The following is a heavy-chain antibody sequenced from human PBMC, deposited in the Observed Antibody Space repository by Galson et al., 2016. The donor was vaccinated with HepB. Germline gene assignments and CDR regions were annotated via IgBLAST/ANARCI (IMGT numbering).Heavy chain of an antibody. J-gene: IGHJ6*02. CDR1: GGSISSDNW. V-gene: IGHV4-4*02. Sequence: ETLSLTCAVSGGSISSDNWWSWVRQAPGKGLEWIGEIYHSGDTKYNPSLNSRITMSVDTSKNHFTLNLNSVTAADTAVYYCARDSVRNWNVDDLTHVWGQGTTVTVSS. D-gene: IGHD1-1*01. CDR3: ARDSVRNWNVDDLTHV. CDR2: IYHSGDT.